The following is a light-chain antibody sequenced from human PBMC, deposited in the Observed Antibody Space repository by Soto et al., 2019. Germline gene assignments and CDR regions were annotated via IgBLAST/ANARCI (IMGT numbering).Light chain of an antibody. CDR2: YIS. CDR1: QSAGNF. V-gene: IGKV3D-15*01. CDR3: QQHNQWPIT. Sequence: EIVMTQSPATLAVSPGETASLSCRASQSAGNFLAWYQQKPGQAPRLLIYYISTRATGIPARFSVSGSGTEFTLTINSLHSEDSAVYYCQQHNQWPITFGQGTRLEIK. J-gene: IGKJ5*01.